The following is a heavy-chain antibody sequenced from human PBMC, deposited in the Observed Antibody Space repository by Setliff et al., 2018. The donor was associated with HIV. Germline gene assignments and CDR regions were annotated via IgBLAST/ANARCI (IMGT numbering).Heavy chain of an antibody. J-gene: IGHJ6*02. CDR1: GYTFTNYA. CDR3: ARGWGGQDSNYYGMDV. D-gene: IGHD3-16*01. V-gene: IGHV1-3*01. CDR2: INPGNGNT. Sequence: ASVKVSCKASGYTFTNYAIHWVRQAPGQRLEWMGWINPGNGNTKYSQKFQGRVTITRDTSATTAYMALSSLRSEDTAMYYCARGWGGQDSNYYGMDVWGQGTTVTVSS.